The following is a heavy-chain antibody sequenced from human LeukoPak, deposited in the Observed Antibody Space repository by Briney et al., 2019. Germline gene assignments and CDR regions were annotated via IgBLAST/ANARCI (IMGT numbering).Heavy chain of an antibody. J-gene: IGHJ5*02. CDR1: GYTFTCYY. CDR3: ARDYGPYPGCSWFDP. CDR2: INCNGGGT. Sequence: ASVKVSCKASGYTFTCYYIHWVRQAPGQGLEWMGRINCNGGGTSYAQKFQGRVTMTRDTSISTAYMELDRLTSDDTAVYYCARDYGPYPGCSWFDPWAQGTLVTVSS. V-gene: IGHV1-2*06. D-gene: IGHD2-21*01.